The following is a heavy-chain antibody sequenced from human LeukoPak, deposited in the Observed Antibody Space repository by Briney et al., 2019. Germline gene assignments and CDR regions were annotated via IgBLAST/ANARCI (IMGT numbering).Heavy chain of an antibody. D-gene: IGHD5-12*01. CDR1: GFTLSTYW. J-gene: IGHJ6*02. Sequence: PGGSLRLSCAASGFTLSTYWMHWVRQAPGKGLVWVSRIDRDGRSTSYADSVKGRFTISRDNAKNTLYLQMNSLRAEDTAVYYCARDLEVDNYYYYGMDVWGHETTVTVSS. CDR2: IDRDGRST. CDR3: ARDLEVDNYYYYGMDV. V-gene: IGHV3-74*01.